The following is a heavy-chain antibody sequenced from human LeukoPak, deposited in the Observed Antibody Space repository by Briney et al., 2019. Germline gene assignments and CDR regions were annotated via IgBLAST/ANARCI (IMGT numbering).Heavy chain of an antibody. CDR1: GGSFSGYY. J-gene: IGHJ6*03. Sequence: PSETLSLTCAVYGGSFSGYYWSWIRQPPGKGLEWIGEINHSGSTNYNPSLKSRVTISVDTSKNQFSLKLSSVTAADTAVYYCARVSVHNWNYSHYYYYYMDVWGKGTTVTVSS. V-gene: IGHV4-34*01. CDR3: ARVSVHNWNYSHYYYYYMDV. D-gene: IGHD1-7*01. CDR2: INHSGST.